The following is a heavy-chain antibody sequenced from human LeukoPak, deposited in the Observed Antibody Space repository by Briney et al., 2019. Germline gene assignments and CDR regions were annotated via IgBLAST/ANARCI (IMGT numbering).Heavy chain of an antibody. Sequence: GASVKVSCKASGYTFTSYYMHWVRQAPGQGLEWMGIINPSGGSTSYAQKFQGRVTMTRDMSTSTDYMELSSLRSEDTAVYYCARDPRVPYYYDSSGYHSNWFDPWGQGTLVTVSS. CDR3: ARDPRVPYYYDSSGYHSNWFDP. D-gene: IGHD3-22*01. CDR1: GYTFTSYY. J-gene: IGHJ5*02. V-gene: IGHV1-46*01. CDR2: INPSGGST.